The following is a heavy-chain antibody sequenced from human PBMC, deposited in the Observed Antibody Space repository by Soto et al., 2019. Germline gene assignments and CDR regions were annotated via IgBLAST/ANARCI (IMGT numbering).Heavy chain of an antibody. V-gene: IGHV3-23*01. CDR2: LSGGGDGT. J-gene: IGHJ4*02. D-gene: IGHD3-10*01. CDR1: GFTFSSYA. Sequence: GGSLRLSCAASGFTFSSYAMTWVRQAPGKGLEWVSALSGGGDGTYYADSVRGRFTISRDNSKNTLYLQMNSPRAEDTAFYSCAKDLTFYGSGSFDYWGQGILVTVSS. CDR3: AKDLTFYGSGSFDY.